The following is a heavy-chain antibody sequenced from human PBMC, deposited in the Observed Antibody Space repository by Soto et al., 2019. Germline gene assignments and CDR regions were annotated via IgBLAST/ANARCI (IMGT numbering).Heavy chain of an antibody. Sequence: GGSLRLSCAASGFTFDDYAMHWVRQAPGKGLEWVSGISWNSGSIGYADSVKGRFTISRDNAKNSLYLQMTSLRAEDTALYYCAKDSCSGGSCYSFGVDVWGQGTTVTVSS. J-gene: IGHJ6*02. D-gene: IGHD2-15*01. V-gene: IGHV3-9*01. CDR2: ISWNSGSI. CDR3: AKDSCSGGSCYSFGVDV. CDR1: GFTFDDYA.